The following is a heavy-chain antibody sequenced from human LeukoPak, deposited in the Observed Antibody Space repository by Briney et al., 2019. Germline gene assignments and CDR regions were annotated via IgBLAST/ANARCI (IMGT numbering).Heavy chain of an antibody. D-gene: IGHD3-22*01. V-gene: IGHV1-18*01. CDR2: ISGYNGDT. Sequence: ASVKVSCKASGYTFTAYGISRVCQAPGQGVEWMGWISGYNGDTKYAQRFEGRVTMTTDTSTTTAFMDLRSLRSDDTAVYFCTTSTGGYSDLYFHYWGQGTLVSVSS. CDR1: GYTFTAYG. CDR3: TTSTGGYSDLYFHY. J-gene: IGHJ4*02.